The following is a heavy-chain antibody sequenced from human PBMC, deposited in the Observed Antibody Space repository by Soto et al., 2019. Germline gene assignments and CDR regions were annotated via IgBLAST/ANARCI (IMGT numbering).Heavy chain of an antibody. Sequence: PSETLSLTCTVSGGSISSGGHSWSWIRQHPGKGLEWIGYIYYSGSTYYNPSLKSRVSISVDTSKNQFSLTLSSVTAADTAVYYCARREAPSGSYQYYFDFWGQGTLVTVSS. CDR2: IYYSGST. V-gene: IGHV4-31*03. CDR3: ARREAPSGSYQYYFDF. CDR1: GGSISSGGHS. D-gene: IGHD3-10*01. J-gene: IGHJ4*02.